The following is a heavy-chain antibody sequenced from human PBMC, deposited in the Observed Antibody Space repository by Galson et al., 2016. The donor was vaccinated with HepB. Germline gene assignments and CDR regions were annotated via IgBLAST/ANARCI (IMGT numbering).Heavy chain of an antibody. V-gene: IGHV3-53*01. CDR1: GFTVSYNY. Sequence: SLRLSCAASGFTVSYNYITWVRQPPGKGLEWVSLIYSAGKTYYADAVKGRFTISRDHSTNTVYLQMNSLRADDTAMYYCANIGAFNIWGQGTMVTVSS. CDR3: ANIGAFNI. J-gene: IGHJ3*02. CDR2: IYSAGKT.